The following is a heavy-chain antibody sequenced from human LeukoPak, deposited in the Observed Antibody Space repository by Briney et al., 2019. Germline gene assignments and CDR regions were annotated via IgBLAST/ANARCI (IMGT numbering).Heavy chain of an antibody. CDR3: ARTYDFGVGPPGDAFDN. D-gene: IGHD3-3*01. J-gene: IGHJ3*02. CDR1: GFTFSSYW. V-gene: IGHV3-7*01. CDR2: IKQDGSEK. Sequence: GGSLRLSCAASGFTFSSYWMSWVRQAPGKGLEWVANIKQDGSEKYHVDSVKGRFTISRDNAKNSLYLQMNSLRVEDTAVYYCARTYDFGVGPPGDAFDNWGQGTLVTVSS.